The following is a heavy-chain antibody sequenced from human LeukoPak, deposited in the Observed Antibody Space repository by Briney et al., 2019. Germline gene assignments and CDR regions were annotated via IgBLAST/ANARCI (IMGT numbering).Heavy chain of an antibody. V-gene: IGHV3-21*01. CDR3: ARIQTSSGASHYYFDY. CDR2: ISTTGTYT. Sequence: PGGSLRLSCAASGFTFSSYAMSWVRQAPGKGLEWFSSISTTGTYTDYADSVKGRFTISRDNTKNSVFLQMNGLKAEDTAVYYCARIQTSSGASHYYFDYWGQGSLVTVSS. D-gene: IGHD2-15*01. J-gene: IGHJ4*02. CDR1: GFTFSSYA.